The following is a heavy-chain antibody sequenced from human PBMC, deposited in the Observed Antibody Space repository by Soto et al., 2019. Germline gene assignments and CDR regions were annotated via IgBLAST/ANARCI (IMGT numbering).Heavy chain of an antibody. J-gene: IGHJ4*02. Sequence: QVGLQESAPGLLKPAQTLSPTCTVSGCSISSVDYYWSWIRQPPGKGLGWIGYSYNSESTSYFPPPRIRRTISVDPSQNQVSLKLSSVTAADTAVYYFARSSGSKNRHLRHLGQGTRGPGSS. V-gene: IGHV4-30-4*01. CDR3: ARSSGSKNRHLRH. D-gene: IGHD3-22*01. CDR2: SYNSEST. CDR1: GCSISSVDYY.